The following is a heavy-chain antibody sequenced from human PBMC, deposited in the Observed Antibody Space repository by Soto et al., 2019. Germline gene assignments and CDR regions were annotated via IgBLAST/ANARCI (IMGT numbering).Heavy chain of an antibody. CDR1: GGSISSGDYY. D-gene: IGHD2-15*01. CDR2: IYYSGST. CDR3: ARFHKYSEANWFDP. J-gene: IGHJ5*02. Sequence: SETLSLTCTVSGGSISSGDYYWSWIRQPPGKGLEWIGYIYYSGSTYYNPSLKSRVTISVDTSKDQLSLTLTSVTAADTAVYYCARFHKYSEANWFDPWGQGTLVPSPQ. V-gene: IGHV4-30-4*01.